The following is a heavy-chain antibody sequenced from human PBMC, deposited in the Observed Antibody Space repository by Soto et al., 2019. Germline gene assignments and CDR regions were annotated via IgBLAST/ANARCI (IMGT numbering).Heavy chain of an antibody. V-gene: IGHV3-23*01. D-gene: IGHD1-7*01. CDR3: AKSAAIHLELLA. J-gene: IGHJ5*02. CDR2: ISGSGGST. CDR1: GFTFSSYA. Sequence: EVQLLESGGGLVQPGGSLRLSCAASGFTFSSYAMSWVRQAPGKGLEWVSAISGSGGSTYYADSVKGRFTISRDNSKNTLYLQMNSMRAEDTAVYDCAKSAAIHLELLAWGQGTMVTVSS.